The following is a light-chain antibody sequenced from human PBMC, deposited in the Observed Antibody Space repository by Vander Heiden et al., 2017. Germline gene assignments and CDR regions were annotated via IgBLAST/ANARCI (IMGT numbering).Light chain of an antibody. CDR1: QSVSSY. Sequence: EIGLTHSPATLSLAPGEGATPSCRASQSVSSYLAWYQHKPGQAPRLLIYEASNRATGIPGRFSGTGSGTDFTLTISSLEPEDSAVYYCQHRSGWLPGTFGPGTKVEIK. CDR2: EAS. CDR3: QHRSGWLPGT. J-gene: IGKJ1*01. V-gene: IGKV3-11*01.